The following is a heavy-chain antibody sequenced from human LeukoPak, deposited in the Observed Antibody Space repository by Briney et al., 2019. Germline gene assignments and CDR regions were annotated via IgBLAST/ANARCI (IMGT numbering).Heavy chain of an antibody. CDR1: GGSISSGGYS. V-gene: IGHV4-30-2*01. J-gene: IGHJ4*02. CDR2: IYHSEST. D-gene: IGHD5-12*01. CDR3: ARGWAVATIWDY. Sequence: SETLSLTCAVSGGSISSGGYSWSWIRQPPGKGLEWIGYIYHSESTYYNPSLKSRVTISVDRSKNQFSLKLSSVTAADTAVYYCARGWAVATIWDYWGQGTLVTVSS.